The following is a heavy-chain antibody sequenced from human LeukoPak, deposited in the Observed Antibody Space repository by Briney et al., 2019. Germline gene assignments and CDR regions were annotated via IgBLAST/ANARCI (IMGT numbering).Heavy chain of an antibody. CDR2: INPSGGST. J-gene: IGHJ4*02. CDR1: GYTFTSYY. CDR3: ARLIAAAGTPLGY. D-gene: IGHD6-13*01. V-gene: IGHV1-46*01. Sequence: ASVKVSCKASGYTFTSYYMHWVRQAPGQGLEWMGIINPSGGSTSYAQKFQGRVTLTRNTSISTAYMELSSLRSEDTAVYYCARLIAAAGTPLGYWGQGTLVTVSS.